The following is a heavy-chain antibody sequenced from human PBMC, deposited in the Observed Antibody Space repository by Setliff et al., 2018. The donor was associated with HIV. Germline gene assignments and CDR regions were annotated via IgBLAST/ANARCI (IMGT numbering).Heavy chain of an antibody. D-gene: IGHD7-27*01. V-gene: IGHV4-31*03. J-gene: IGHJ3*02. Sequence: PSETLSLTCTVSGGSISSSDFYWSWIRQHPGKGLEYIGYIYYSGSTYYSPSLKSRLIMSIDTSKNQFSLKLSSVAAADTAVYYCARGDRANWGLAFDIWGQGTMVTVSS. CDR2: IYYSGST. CDR1: GGSISSSDFY. CDR3: ARGDRANWGLAFDI.